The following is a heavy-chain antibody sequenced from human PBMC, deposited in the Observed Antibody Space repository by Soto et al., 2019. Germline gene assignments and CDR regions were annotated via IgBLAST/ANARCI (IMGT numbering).Heavy chain of an antibody. CDR1: GASVSSKSAA. J-gene: IGHJ6*02. CDR2: TYYRSKWYN. CDR3: ATFLNTTSPDV. V-gene: IGHV6-1*01. D-gene: IGHD3-22*01. Sequence: SQTLSLTCAISGASVSSKSAAWNCIRQSPSRGLEWLGRTYYRSKWYNDYAVSVKSRITINPDTSKNQFSLQLNSVTPEDTAVYYCATFLNTTSPDVWGQGTTVTVSS.